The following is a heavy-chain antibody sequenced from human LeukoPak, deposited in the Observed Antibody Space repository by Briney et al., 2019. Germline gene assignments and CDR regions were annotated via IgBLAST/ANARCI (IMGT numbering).Heavy chain of an antibody. V-gene: IGHV3-48*03. J-gene: IGHJ6*03. CDR3: ARDNFGGLTPMDV. CDR2: ISSSGSTI. CDR1: GFTFSSYE. D-gene: IGHD2-21*01. Sequence: GGSLRLSCAASGFTFSSYEMNWVRQAPGKGLEWVSYISSSGSTIYYADSVKGRFTISRDNAKNSLYLQMNSLRAEDTAVYYCARDNFGGLTPMDVWGKGTTVTVSS.